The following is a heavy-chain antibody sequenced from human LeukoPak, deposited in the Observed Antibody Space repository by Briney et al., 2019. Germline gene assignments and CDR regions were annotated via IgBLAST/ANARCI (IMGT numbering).Heavy chain of an antibody. Sequence: ASVKVSCKASGYTFTSYYMHWVRQATGQGLEWMGWMNPNSGDTVYAQKFQGRVTMTRNTSINTAYMELSSLRSEDTAVYFCARGHYFDTFDIWGQGTRVSVSS. V-gene: IGHV1-8*02. D-gene: IGHD3-10*01. CDR1: GYTFTSYY. CDR3: ARGHYFDTFDI. J-gene: IGHJ3*02. CDR2: MNPNSGDT.